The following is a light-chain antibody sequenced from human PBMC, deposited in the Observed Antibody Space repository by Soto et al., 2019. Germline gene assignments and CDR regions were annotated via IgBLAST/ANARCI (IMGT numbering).Light chain of an antibody. CDR3: QQYGSSPRLT. V-gene: IGKV3-20*01. Sequence: EIVLTQSPGTLSLSPGERATLSCRASQSVSSSYLAWDQQKPGQAPRLLIYGASSRATGIPDRFSGSGSGTDFTLTISRLEPEDFAVYYWQQYGSSPRLTFGQGTKVEIK. CDR2: GAS. J-gene: IGKJ1*01. CDR1: QSVSSSY.